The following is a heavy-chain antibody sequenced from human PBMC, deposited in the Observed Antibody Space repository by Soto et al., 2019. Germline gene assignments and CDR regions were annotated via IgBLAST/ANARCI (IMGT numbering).Heavy chain of an antibody. D-gene: IGHD6-13*01. V-gene: IGHV3-21*01. J-gene: IGHJ3*02. CDR3: ARATPGSSRDNAFDI. CDR2: ISSSSSYI. CDR1: GFTFSSYS. Sequence: PGGSLRLSCAASGFTFSSYSMNWVRQAPGKGLEWVSSISSSSSYIYYADSVKGRFTISRDNAKNSLYQQMNSLRAEDTAVYYCARATPGSSRDNAFDIWGQGKMVTVSS.